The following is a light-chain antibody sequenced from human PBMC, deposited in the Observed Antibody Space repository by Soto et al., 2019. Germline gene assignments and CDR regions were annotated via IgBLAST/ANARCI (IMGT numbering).Light chain of an antibody. CDR3: AVWDDKLSGL. J-gene: IGLJ3*02. V-gene: IGLV1-47*01. CDR1: TSNLGGNT. CDR2: RDH. Sequence: QSVLTQPPSVSGTPGHKVSISCSGSTSNLGGNTVNWYQQLPGTAPKLLIYRDHQRPSGVPDRFSASKSGTSASLAISGLRSEDEADYYCAVWDDKLSGLFGGGTKLTVL.